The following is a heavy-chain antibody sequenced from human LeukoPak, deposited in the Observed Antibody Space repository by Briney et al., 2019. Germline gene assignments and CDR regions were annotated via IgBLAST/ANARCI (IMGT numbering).Heavy chain of an antibody. Sequence: GAALKTSYQASGSCFTTYWIGWVRPMPGKGLGRMGIIYPGDFDIRYSPSFQGQVTFSTDKSISTAYLQWNSLKASDTAMYYCARLALDGGNYFDYWGQGTLVSVSS. V-gene: IGHV5-51*01. J-gene: IGHJ4*02. CDR1: GSCFTTYW. D-gene: IGHD3-16*01. CDR2: IYPGDFDI. CDR3: ARLALDGGNYFDY.